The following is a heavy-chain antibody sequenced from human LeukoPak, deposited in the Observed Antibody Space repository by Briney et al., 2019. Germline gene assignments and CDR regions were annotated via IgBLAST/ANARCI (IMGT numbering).Heavy chain of an antibody. Sequence: PGGSLRLSCAASGFTFNGYEMNWVRQAPGKGLEWVSYISSSGTIGYYADFVKGRFTISRDNAKNSLYLQMNSLRAEDTAVYYCARDRIVGGRPSLDYWGLGTLVTVSS. V-gene: IGHV3-48*03. J-gene: IGHJ4*02. CDR3: ARDRIVGGRPSLDY. CDR1: GFTFNGYE. CDR2: ISSSGTIG. D-gene: IGHD1-26*01.